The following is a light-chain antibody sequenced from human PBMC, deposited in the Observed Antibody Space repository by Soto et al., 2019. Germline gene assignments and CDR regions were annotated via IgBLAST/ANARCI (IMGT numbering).Light chain of an antibody. CDR1: QGISSY. CDR3: NQFNSFPRCT. CDR2: AAS. J-gene: IGKJ3*01. V-gene: IGKV1-9*01. Sequence: IQLTQSPSSLSASVGDRVTITCRASQGISSYLAWYQQKPGKAPKLLIYAASTLQSGAPSRFSGSRSVTDFTLTMSGLQTEVFVSECYNQFNSFPRCTCGPGTKVDIK.